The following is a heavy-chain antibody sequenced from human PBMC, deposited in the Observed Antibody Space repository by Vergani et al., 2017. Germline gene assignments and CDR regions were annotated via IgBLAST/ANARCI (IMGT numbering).Heavy chain of an antibody. D-gene: IGHD2-15*01. V-gene: IGHV3-30*18. CDR2: ISYDGSNK. CDR3: AKPVAASPYYYYYYMDV. J-gene: IGHJ6*03. CDR1: GFTFSSYG. Sequence: QVQLVESGGGVVQPGRSLRLSCAASGFTFSSYGMHWVRQAPGKGLEWVAVISYDGSNKYYADSVKGRFTISRDNSKNTLYLQMNSLRAEDTAVYYCAKPVAASPYYYYYYMDVWGKXP.